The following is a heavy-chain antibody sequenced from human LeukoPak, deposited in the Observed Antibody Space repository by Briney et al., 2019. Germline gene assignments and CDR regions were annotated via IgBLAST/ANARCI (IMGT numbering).Heavy chain of an antibody. D-gene: IGHD3-10*01. CDR2: IQQDGSEK. V-gene: IGHV3-7*01. CDR1: GFTFNYYW. CDR3: ARVRKLRTRGVMDPLDY. J-gene: IGHJ4*02. Sequence: PGGSLRLSCAASGFTFNYYWLTWVRQAPGKGLEWVANIQQDGSEKYYVDSAKGRFIISGDNAKNSLYLQMNSLRAEDTAVYYCARVRKLRTRGVMDPLDYWGQGTLVTVSS.